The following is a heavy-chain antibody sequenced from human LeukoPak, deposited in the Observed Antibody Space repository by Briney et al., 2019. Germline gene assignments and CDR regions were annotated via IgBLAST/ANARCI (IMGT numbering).Heavy chain of an antibody. CDR3: ARLQVYCGGDCYTRWFDP. Sequence: PSETLSLTCTVSGGSVSSYYWSWIRQPPGKGLEWIAYIYYSGSTKYNPSLKSRVTISLDRSKNQFSLKLRSVTAADTAVYYCARLQVYCGGDCYTRWFDPWGQGTLVTVSS. D-gene: IGHD2-21*02. CDR1: GGSVSSYY. V-gene: IGHV4-59*08. J-gene: IGHJ5*02. CDR2: IYYSGST.